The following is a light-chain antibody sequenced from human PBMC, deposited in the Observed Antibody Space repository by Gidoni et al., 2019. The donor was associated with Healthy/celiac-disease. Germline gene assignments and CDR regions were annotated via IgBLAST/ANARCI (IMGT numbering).Light chain of an antibody. V-gene: IGLV1-40*01. J-gene: IGLJ2*01. CDR1: SSNIGAGYD. CDR2: GNN. Sequence: QSVLTQPPAASGAPGQRVTSSCTGSSSNIGAGYDVHWYQQLPGPAPKLLIYGNNHRPSVVPDRFSGSKSGTSASLAITAPHAEDEADYYCQSYDSSLSGPRVFGGGTKLTVL. CDR3: QSYDSSLSGPRV.